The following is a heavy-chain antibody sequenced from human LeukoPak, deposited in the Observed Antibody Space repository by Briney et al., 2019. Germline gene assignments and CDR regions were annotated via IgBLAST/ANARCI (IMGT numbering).Heavy chain of an antibody. D-gene: IGHD2-15*01. CDR1: GFTFSSYA. CDR2: ISYDGSNK. Sequence: PGGSLRLSCAASGFTFSSYAMHWVRQAPGKGLEWVAVISYDGSNKYYADSVRGRFTISRDNSKNTLYLQMNSLRAEDTAVYYCARGDIVVVVAATPPFDYWGQGTLVTVSS. V-gene: IGHV3-30-3*01. J-gene: IGHJ4*02. CDR3: ARGDIVVVVAATPPFDY.